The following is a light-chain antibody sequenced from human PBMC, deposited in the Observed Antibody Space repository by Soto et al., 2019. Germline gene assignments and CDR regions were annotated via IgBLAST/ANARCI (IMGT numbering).Light chain of an antibody. CDR1: SSDIGAYNS. CDR2: EVN. Sequence: QSVLTKPPSASGSPGQSVTISCTGTSSDIGAYNSVSWYQQHPGKAPQLMIYEVNKRPSGVPDPFSGSKSGNTASLTVSGLQAEDEADYYCSSSAGSNTFVVFGGGTKLTVL. V-gene: IGLV2-8*01. J-gene: IGLJ2*01. CDR3: SSSAGSNTFVV.